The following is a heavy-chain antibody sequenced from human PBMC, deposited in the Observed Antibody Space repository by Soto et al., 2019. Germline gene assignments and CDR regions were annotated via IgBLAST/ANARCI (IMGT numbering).Heavy chain of an antibody. CDR2: IYSGGST. J-gene: IGHJ4*02. Sequence: GGSLRLSCAASGFTVSSNYMSWFRQAPGKGLEWVSVIYSGGSTYYADSVKGRFTISRDNSKNTLYPQMNSLRAEDTAVYYCARVSRLARGKYYGSGPLDYWGQGTLVTVSS. D-gene: IGHD3-10*01. CDR1: GFTVSSNY. V-gene: IGHV3-53*01. CDR3: ARVSRLARGKYYGSGPLDY.